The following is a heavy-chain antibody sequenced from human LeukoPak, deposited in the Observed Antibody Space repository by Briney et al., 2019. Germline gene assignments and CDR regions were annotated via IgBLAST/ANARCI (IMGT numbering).Heavy chain of an antibody. D-gene: IGHD2-15*01. J-gene: IGHJ3*02. CDR2: IYYSGST. V-gene: IGHV4-31*03. Sequence: PSETLSLTCTVSGGSISSGGYYWSWIRQHPGKGLEWIGYIYYSGSTYYNPSLKSRVTISVDTSKNQFSPKLSSVTAADTAVYYCAGGAADAFDIWGQGTMVTVSS. CDR3: AGGAADAFDI. CDR1: GGSISSGGYY.